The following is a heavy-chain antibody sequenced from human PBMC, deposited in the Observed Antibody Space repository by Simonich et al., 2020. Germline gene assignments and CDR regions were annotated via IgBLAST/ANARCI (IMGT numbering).Heavy chain of an antibody. CDR2: IIPILGRE. D-gene: IGHD3-10*01. V-gene: IGHV1-69*06. CDR1: GGTFSSYA. J-gene: IGHJ4*02. Sequence: QVQLVQSGAEVKKPGSSVKVSCKASGGTFSSYAISWVRQAPGQELAWMGGIIPILGRENHAKKVQGRVTITADKSTSTAYRELSSLRSEDTAVYYCARTNTMRELDTMVRGVDYFDYWGQGTLVTVSS. CDR3: ARTNTMRELDTMVRGVDYFDY.